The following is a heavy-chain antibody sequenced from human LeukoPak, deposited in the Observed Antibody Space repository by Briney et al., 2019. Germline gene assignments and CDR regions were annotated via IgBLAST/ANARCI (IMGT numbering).Heavy chain of an antibody. CDR2: IWYDGSNK. Sequence: PAGSLRLSCAASGFTFSSYGMHWVRQAPGKGLEWVAVIWYDGSNKYYADSVKGRFTISRDNSKNTLYLQMNSLRAEDTAVYYCTRDVDHYFDYWGQGTLVTVSS. CDR3: TRDVDHYFDY. J-gene: IGHJ4*02. CDR1: GFTFSSYG. V-gene: IGHV3-33*01.